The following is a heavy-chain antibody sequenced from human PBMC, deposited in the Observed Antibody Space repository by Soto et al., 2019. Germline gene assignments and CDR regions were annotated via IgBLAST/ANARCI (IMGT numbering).Heavy chain of an antibody. D-gene: IGHD6-19*01. CDR2: IPSKTNTYAT. CDR1: GFPFSGTT. CDR3: TRQHLDVPVASAIDY. V-gene: IGHV3-73*01. J-gene: IGHJ4*02. Sequence: GGSLRLSCAASGFPFSGTTLHRVRQPSGKGLEWVGRIPSKTNTYATAYAASVKGRFTISRDDSKNTAYLQMNSLKTEDTAVYYCTRQHLDVPVASAIDYWGQGTLVTV.